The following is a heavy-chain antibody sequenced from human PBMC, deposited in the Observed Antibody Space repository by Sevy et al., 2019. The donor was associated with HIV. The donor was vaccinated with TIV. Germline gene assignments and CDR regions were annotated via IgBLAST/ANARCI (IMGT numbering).Heavy chain of an antibody. D-gene: IGHD6-6*01. CDR2: ISGSGGST. CDR3: AKPPEYSSSSPFDY. V-gene: IGHV3-23*01. CDR1: GFTFSSCS. J-gene: IGHJ4*02. Sequence: GGSLRLSCAASGFTFSSCSMSWVRQAPGKGLEWVSAISGSGGSTYYADSVKGRFTISRDNSKNTLYLQMNSLRAEDTAVYYCAKPPEYSSSSPFDYWGQGTLVTVS.